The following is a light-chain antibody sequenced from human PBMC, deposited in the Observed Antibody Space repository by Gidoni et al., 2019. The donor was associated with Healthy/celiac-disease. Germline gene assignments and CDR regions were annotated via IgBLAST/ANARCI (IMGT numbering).Light chain of an antibody. V-gene: IGLV2-14*01. CDR1: SSDVGGYNY. CDR3: SSYTSSSTLGV. Sequence: QSALTQPASVSGSPGPSITISCTGTSSDVGGYNYVSWYQQPPGKAPKHMIYDVSNRPSGVSNRFSGSKSGNTASLTISGLQAEDEADYYCSSYTSSSTLGVFGGGTKLTVL. CDR2: DVS. J-gene: IGLJ2*01.